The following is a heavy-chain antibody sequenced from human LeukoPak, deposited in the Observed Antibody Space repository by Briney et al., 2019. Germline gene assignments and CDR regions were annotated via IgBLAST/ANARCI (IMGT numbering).Heavy chain of an antibody. CDR1: GFTFGDDY. V-gene: IGHV3-11*03. D-gene: IGHD6-19*01. J-gene: IGHJ4*02. CDR3: ARSRGAGPGAYFDY. CDR2: ISNSGGYT. Sequence: PAGSLRLSCAVSGFTFGDDYMSWIRQAPGQGLEWVSYISNSGGYTNYADSVAGRFTISRDNAENSLYLQMNSLRAEDTAVYYCARSRGAGPGAYFDYWGQGTLVTVTS.